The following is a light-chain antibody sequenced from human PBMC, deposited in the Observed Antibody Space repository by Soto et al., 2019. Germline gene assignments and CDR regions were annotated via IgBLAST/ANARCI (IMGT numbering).Light chain of an antibody. J-gene: IGKJ5*01. CDR1: QSVSSSY. Sequence: ERVMTQSPAILSVSPGERATLSCRASQSVSSSYLAWYQQKPGQAPRLLMHGASIRAAGVPDRFSGSGSGTEFTLTISGLLPEDFAAYHCQQLYTLPFTFGQGTRLEIK. CDR3: QQLYTLPFT. CDR2: GAS. V-gene: IGKV3D-7*01.